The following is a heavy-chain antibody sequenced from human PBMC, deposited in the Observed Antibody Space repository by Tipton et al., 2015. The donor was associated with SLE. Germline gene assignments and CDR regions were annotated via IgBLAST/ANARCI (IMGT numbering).Heavy chain of an antibody. J-gene: IGHJ3*02. CDR1: GYTFTGYY. V-gene: IGHV1-2*06. CDR3: ARERKVGDAFDI. CDR2: INPNSGGT. D-gene: IGHD1-26*01. Sequence: QSGPEVKKPGASVKVSCKASGYTFTGYYMHWVRQAPGQGLEWMGRINPNSGGTNYAQKFQGRVTMTRDTSTGTAYMHLASLRSDDTAIYYCARERKVGDAFDIWGQGTMVTVSS.